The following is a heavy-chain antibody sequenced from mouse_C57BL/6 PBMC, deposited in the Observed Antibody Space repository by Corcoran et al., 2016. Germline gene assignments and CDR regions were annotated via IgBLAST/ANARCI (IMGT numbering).Heavy chain of an antibody. V-gene: IGHV14-3*01. Sequence: EVQLQQSVAELVRPGASVKLSCTASGVNIKNTYMHWVKQRPEQGLEWIGRIDPANGNTKYAPKFQGKATITADTSSNTAYLQLSSLTYEDTAIYYCARGVTTVVATHYYAMDYWGQGTSVTVSS. D-gene: IGHD1-1*01. CDR2: IDPANGNT. CDR1: GVNIKNTY. CDR3: ARGVTTVVATHYYAMDY. J-gene: IGHJ4*01.